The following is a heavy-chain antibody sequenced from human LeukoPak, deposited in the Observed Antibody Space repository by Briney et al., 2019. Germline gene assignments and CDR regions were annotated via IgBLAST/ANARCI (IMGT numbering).Heavy chain of an antibody. CDR3: ARWLYGMDV. CDR2: IFHSGNT. Sequence: SQTLSLTCTVSGGSISSGDYYWSWIRQPPGKGLEWIGEIFHSGNTNYNPSLKSRVTISVDKSKNQFSLKLSSVTAADTAVYFCARWLYGMDVWGRGTTVIVSS. CDR1: GGSISSGDYY. J-gene: IGHJ6*04. V-gene: IGHV4-30-4*01. D-gene: IGHD3-10*01.